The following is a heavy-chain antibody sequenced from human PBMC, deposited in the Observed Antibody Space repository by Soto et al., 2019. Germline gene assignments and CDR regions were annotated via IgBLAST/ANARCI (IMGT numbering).Heavy chain of an antibody. J-gene: IGHJ1*01. CDR3: ARDPADLWEPDQYFEY. Sequence: EVHLVESGGGLVKPWGSLKLSCAASGFSFDKYSMNWVRQAPGGGLEWGSSISSGSTYINYADSVRGRFTVSRDNARNLLYLQMNSLRAEDTGVYYCARDPADLWEPDQYFEYWGQGTLVTVSS. D-gene: IGHD1-26*01. V-gene: IGHV3-21*01. CDR2: ISSGSTYI. CDR1: GFSFDKYS.